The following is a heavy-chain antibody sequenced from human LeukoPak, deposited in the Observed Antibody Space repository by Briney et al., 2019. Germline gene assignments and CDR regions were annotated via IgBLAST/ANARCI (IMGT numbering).Heavy chain of an antibody. CDR2: IRSKAYGGTT. J-gene: IGHJ4*02. Sequence: GGSLRLSCTASGFTFGDYAMSWFRQAPGKGLEWVGFIRSKAYGGTTEYAASVKGRFTISRDDSKSIAYLQMNSLRAEDTAVYYCAKDEDGTGDRFDYWGQGTLVTVSS. CDR3: AKDEDGTGDRFDY. CDR1: GFTFGDYA. V-gene: IGHV3-49*03. D-gene: IGHD7-27*01.